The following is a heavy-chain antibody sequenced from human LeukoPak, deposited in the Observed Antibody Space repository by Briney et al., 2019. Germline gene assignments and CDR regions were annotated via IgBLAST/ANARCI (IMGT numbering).Heavy chain of an antibody. CDR2: NNHSGST. D-gene: IGHD2-15*01. V-gene: IGHV4-34*01. CDR1: GGSFSGYC. J-gene: IGHJ5*02. CDR3: ARGGHCSGGSCYRGFDP. Sequence: SETMSLTCAVYGGSFSGYCWSWIRQPPGKGLGWIGENNHSGSTNYNSPLKSRVTTSVDTLKNQFSLKLSSMTAADTAVYYCARGGHCSGGSCYRGFDPWGQGTLVTVSS.